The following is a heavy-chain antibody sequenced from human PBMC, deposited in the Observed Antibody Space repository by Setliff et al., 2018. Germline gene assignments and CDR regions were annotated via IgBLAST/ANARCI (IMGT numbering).Heavy chain of an antibody. Sequence: SETLSLTCSVSGASISSGNDFWNWIRQPAGKGLEWIGNIYTNGGTDYSPSLRSRVTITLGTSKNQFSLQLTSVTAADTAIYYCARSDDNFQYPDYWGQGTLVTVSS. D-gene: IGHD1-1*01. CDR2: IYTNGGT. V-gene: IGHV4-61*09. CDR1: GASISSGNDF. CDR3: ARSDDNFQYPDY. J-gene: IGHJ4*01.